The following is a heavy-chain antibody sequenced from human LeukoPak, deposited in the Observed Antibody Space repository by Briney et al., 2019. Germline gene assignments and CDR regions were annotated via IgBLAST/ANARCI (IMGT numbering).Heavy chain of an antibody. V-gene: IGHV4-61*02. CDR1: GGSISSGSYY. J-gene: IGHJ5*02. CDR2: IYTSGST. CDR3: ARAPAAGTNWFDP. Sequence: PSQTLSLTCTVSGGSISSGSYYWSWIRQPAGKGLEWIGRIYTSGSTNYNPSLKSRVTISVDTSKNQFSLKLSSVTAADTAVYYCARAPAAGTNWFDPWGQGTLVTVSS. D-gene: IGHD6-13*01.